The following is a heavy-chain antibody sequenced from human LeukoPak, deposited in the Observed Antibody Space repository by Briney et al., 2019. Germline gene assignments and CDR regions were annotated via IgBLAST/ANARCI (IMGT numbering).Heavy chain of an antibody. J-gene: IGHJ4*02. V-gene: IGHV3-11*06. Sequence: GGSLRLSCAASRFTFRDHFMSWIRQPPGKGLEYVSYISSSGSDTYYSDSVKGRLTISRDNAKNSLYLQMNSLRAEDTAVYYCARDRLGLPHAYWGQGTLVTVSS. CDR3: ARDRLGLPHAY. CDR1: RFTFRDHF. D-gene: IGHD3-10*01. CDR2: ISSSGSDT.